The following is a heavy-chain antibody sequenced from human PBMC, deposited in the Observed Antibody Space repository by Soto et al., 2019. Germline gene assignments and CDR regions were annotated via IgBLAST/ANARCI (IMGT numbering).Heavy chain of an antibody. Sequence: NRSETLSLTCAVYGGSFSGYYWSWIRQPPGKGLEWIGEINHSGSTNYNPSLKSRVTISVDTSKNQFSLKLSSVTAADTAVYYCRAAAGTSEDYWGQGTLVTVSS. CDR1: GGSFSGYY. CDR3: RAAAGTSEDY. V-gene: IGHV4-34*01. CDR2: INHSGST. D-gene: IGHD6-13*01. J-gene: IGHJ4*02.